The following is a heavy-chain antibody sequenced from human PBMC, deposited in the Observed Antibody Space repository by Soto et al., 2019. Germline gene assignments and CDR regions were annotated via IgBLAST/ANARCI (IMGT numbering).Heavy chain of an antibody. CDR2: INHSGST. V-gene: IGHV4-34*01. CDR1: GGSFSGYY. Sequence: SETLSLTCAVYGGSFSGYYWSWIRQPPGKGLEWIGEINHSGSTNYNPSLKSRVTISVGTSKNQFSLKLSSVTAADTAVYYCARGLYIPRPATKEYSSSGVLDYWGQGTLVTVSS. J-gene: IGHJ4*02. D-gene: IGHD6-6*01. CDR3: ARGLYIPRPATKEYSSSGVLDY.